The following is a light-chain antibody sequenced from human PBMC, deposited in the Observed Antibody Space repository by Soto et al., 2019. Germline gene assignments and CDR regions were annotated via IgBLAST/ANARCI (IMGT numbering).Light chain of an antibody. CDR1: QSISSY. J-gene: IGKJ4*01. Sequence: DIQMTQSPSSLSASVGDRVTITCRASQSISSYLNWYQQKPGKAPKLLIYAASSLQGGVPSRFSGSGSGTEFTLTISSLQPEDFATYYCLQHNSYPLTFGGGTKVDIK. CDR2: AAS. CDR3: LQHNSYPLT. V-gene: IGKV1-17*01.